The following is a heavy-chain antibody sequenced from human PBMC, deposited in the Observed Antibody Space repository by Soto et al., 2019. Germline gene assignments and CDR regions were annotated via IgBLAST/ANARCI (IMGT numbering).Heavy chain of an antibody. CDR1: GGTISSYY. J-gene: IGHJ4*02. CDR3: ARATLYYDSSGYDLDLFDY. V-gene: IGHV4-59*01. Sequence: PSEKLSLTCTVSGGTISSYYWSWIRQPPGKGLEWIGYIYYSGSTNYNPSLKSRVTISVDTSKNQFSLKLSSVTAADTAVYYCARATLYYDSSGYDLDLFDYCGQGSLVIGSA. D-gene: IGHD3-22*01. CDR2: IYYSGST.